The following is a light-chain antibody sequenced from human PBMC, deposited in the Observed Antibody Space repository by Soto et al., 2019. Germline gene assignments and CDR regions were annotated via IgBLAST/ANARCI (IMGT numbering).Light chain of an antibody. CDR3: LLPYSDAWV. V-gene: IGLV7-46*01. Sequence: QAVVTQETSMSVSPGGTGTLPCGSSNGAVTSGHYPYWFQQKPGQAPRTLIYDTSNKQSWTPARFSGSLLGGKAALTLSGAQPEYEADYYCLLPYSDAWVFGGGTKLTVL. CDR2: DTS. J-gene: IGLJ3*02. CDR1: NGAVTSGHY.